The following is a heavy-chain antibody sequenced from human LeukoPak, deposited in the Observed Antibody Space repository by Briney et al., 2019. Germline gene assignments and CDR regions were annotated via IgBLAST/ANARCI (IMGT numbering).Heavy chain of an antibody. D-gene: IGHD2-21*02. J-gene: IGHJ3*02. Sequence: GGSLRLSCAASGFTFSSYAMHWVRQAPGKGLEYVSAISSNGGSTYYANSVKVRFTISRDNSKNTLYLQMGSLRAEDMAVYYCARAGNCGGDCYSRYAFDIWGQGTMVTVSS. CDR2: ISSNGGST. V-gene: IGHV3-64*01. CDR1: GFTFSSYA. CDR3: ARAGNCGGDCYSRYAFDI.